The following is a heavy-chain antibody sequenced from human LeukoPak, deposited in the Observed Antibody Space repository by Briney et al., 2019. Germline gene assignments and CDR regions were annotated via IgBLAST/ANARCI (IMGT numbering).Heavy chain of an antibody. CDR2: IYHSGST. J-gene: IGHJ3*02. CDR1: GGSISSGGYS. Sequence: SETLSLTCAVSGGSISSGGYSWSWIRQPPGKGLEWIGYIYHSGSTYYNPSLKSQVTISVDRSKNQFSLKLSSVTAADTAVYYCAREGDYYGSGSTDAFDIWGQGTMVTVSS. CDR3: AREGDYYGSGSTDAFDI. V-gene: IGHV4-30-2*01. D-gene: IGHD3-10*01.